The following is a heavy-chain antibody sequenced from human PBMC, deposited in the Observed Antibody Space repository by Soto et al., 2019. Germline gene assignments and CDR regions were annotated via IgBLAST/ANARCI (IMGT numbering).Heavy chain of an antibody. CDR2: ISYDGGNK. V-gene: IGHV3-30*18. Sequence: QVQLVESGGGVVQPGRSLRLSCAASGFTFSSYGMHWVRQAPGKGLEWLAIISYDGGNKYYADSVKGRFTVSRDNPKNTLYQQMNSLRVEDTAVYHWAKVVGYCSSSSCSRDCYYYYGMDVWGQGTTVTVSS. J-gene: IGHJ6*02. D-gene: IGHD2-2*01. CDR1: GFTFSSYG. CDR3: AKVVGYCSSSSCSRDCYYYYGMDV.